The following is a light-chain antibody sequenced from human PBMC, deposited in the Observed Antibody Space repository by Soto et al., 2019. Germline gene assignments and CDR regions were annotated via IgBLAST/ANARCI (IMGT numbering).Light chain of an antibody. CDR3: QQHENLPLT. Sequence: DIQMTQSPSSLSASVGDRVTISCHARQDINTFLNWYQQKPGKAPKLLIYDASNLEPGVPSRFSGSGSGTDFTFTISSLQPEDFATYVCQQHENLPLTFGGGTKVVIK. CDR2: DAS. J-gene: IGKJ4*01. V-gene: IGKV1-33*01. CDR1: QDINTF.